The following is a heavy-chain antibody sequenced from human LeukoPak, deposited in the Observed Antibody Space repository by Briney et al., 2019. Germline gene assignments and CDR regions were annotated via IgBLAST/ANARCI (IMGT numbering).Heavy chain of an antibody. CDR3: AGDYVGNLAFDI. CDR1: GFCFSKCS. D-gene: IGHD4-23*01. V-gene: IGHV3-21*01. J-gene: IGHJ3*02. Sequence: GGSLRLSCAASGFCFSKCSMNWVCQAPGKGLEWVSSISSSSTYIYYADSLEGRFTISRDNVRNSLYLQMNSLRAEDTAVYYCAGDYVGNLAFDIWGQGTMVTVSS. CDR2: ISSSSTYI.